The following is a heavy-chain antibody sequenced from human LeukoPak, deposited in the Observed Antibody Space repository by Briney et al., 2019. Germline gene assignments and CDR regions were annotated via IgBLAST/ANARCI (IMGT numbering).Heavy chain of an antibody. D-gene: IGHD4-17*01. V-gene: IGHV1-18*01. J-gene: IGHJ5*02. CDR3: ARDRRSHLINWFDP. CDR2: ISAYNGNT. Sequence: GASVKVSCKASGYTFTSYGISWVRQAPGQGLEWMGWISAYNGNTNYAQKLQGRVTMTTDTSTSTAYMELRSLRSDDTAVYYCARDRRSHLINWFDPWGQGTLVTVSS. CDR1: GYTFTSYG.